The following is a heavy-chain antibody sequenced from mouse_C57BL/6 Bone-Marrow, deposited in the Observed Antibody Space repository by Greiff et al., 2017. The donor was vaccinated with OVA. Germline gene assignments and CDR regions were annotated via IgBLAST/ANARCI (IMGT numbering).Heavy chain of an antibody. D-gene: IGHD1-1*01. CDR1: GFTFSDYG. CDR2: ISNLAYSI. V-gene: IGHV5-15*01. Sequence: EVKLVESGGGLVQPGGSLKLSCAASGFTFSDYGMAWVRQAPRKGPEWVAFISNLAYSIYSADTVTGRFTISRENAKNTLYLEMSSLRSEDTAMYYCARHTTVYAMDYWGQGTSVTVSS. J-gene: IGHJ4*01. CDR3: ARHTTVYAMDY.